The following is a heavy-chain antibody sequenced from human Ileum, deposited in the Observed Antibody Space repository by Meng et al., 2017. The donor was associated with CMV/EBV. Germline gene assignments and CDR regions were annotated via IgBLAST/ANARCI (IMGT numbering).Heavy chain of an antibody. Sequence: LTCAVYGGSFSGYYWSWIRQPPGKGLEWIGEINHSGSTNYNPSLKSRVTISVDTSKNQFSLKLSSVTAADTAVYYCAIEVPWEYAFDIWGQGTMVTVSS. D-gene: IGHD1-26*01. CDR1: GGSFSGYY. J-gene: IGHJ3*02. V-gene: IGHV4-34*01. CDR3: AIEVPWEYAFDI. CDR2: INHSGST.